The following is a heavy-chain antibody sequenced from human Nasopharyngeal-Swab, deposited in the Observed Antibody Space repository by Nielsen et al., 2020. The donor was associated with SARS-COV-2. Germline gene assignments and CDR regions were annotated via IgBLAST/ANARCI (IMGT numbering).Heavy chain of an antibody. CDR1: GYTFTSYS. CDR3: ASGKHSSGWYGLDAFDI. Sequence: ASVKVSCKASGYTFTSYSMNWVRQAPGQGLEWMGGINTNTGNPTYAQGFTGRVVISLDTSVSTAYLQISSLKGEDTAVYYCASGKHSSGWYGLDAFDIWGQGTMVTVSS. D-gene: IGHD6-19*01. J-gene: IGHJ3*02. CDR2: INTNTGNP. V-gene: IGHV7-4-1*02.